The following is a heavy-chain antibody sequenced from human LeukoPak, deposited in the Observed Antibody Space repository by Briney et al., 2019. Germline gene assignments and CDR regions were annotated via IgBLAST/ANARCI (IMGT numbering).Heavy chain of an antibody. V-gene: IGHV3-23*01. J-gene: IGHJ5*02. CDR2: ISSSGGST. D-gene: IGHD5-24*01. CDR3: ARVGKMVTMT. Sequence: GGSLRLSCAASGFTFRSSAMSWVRQAPGKGLEWVSAISSSGGSTNYADSVKGRFTIYRDNAKNSLYLQMHSLRPEDTGVYYCARVGKMVTMTWGQGTLVTVSS. CDR1: GFTFRSSA.